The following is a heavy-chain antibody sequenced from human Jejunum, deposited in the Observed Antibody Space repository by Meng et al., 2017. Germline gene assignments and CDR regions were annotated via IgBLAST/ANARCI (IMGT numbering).Heavy chain of an antibody. J-gene: IGHJ5*01. Sequence: GGSLRLSCAASGFTVSSNYMSWVRQAPGKGLEWVSVIYSGGSTYYADSVKGRFTISRDNAKNTLYLQMNSLTVEDTAVYYCARPAARTDGYNAWFDSWGQGTLVTVSS. CDR1: GFTVSSNY. CDR2: IYSGGST. CDR3: ARPAARTDGYNAWFDS. D-gene: IGHD5-24*01. V-gene: IGHV3-66*01.